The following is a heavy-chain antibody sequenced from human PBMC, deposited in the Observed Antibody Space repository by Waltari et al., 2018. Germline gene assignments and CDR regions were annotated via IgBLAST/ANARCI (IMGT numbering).Heavy chain of an antibody. CDR3: ARDIVVVPAAPRGYMDV. D-gene: IGHD2-2*01. CDR2: INPNSGGT. Sequence: QVQLVQSGAEVKKPGASVKVSCKASGYTFTGYYMHWVRQAPGQGLEWMGWINPNSGGTNYAQKFQGRVTMTRDTSSSTAYMELSRLRSDDTAVYYCARDIVVVPAAPRGYMDVWGKGTTVTISS. CDR1: GYTFTGYY. V-gene: IGHV1-2*02. J-gene: IGHJ6*03.